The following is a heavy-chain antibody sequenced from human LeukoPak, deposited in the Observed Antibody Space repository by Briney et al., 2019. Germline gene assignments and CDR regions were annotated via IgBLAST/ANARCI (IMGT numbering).Heavy chain of an antibody. CDR1: GFTFDDYA. CDR3: AKGLSQGWLHPRFDY. D-gene: IGHD5-18*01. Sequence: PGGSLRLSCAASGFTFDDYAMHWVRHAPGKGLEWVSGISWNSGSIGYADSVKGRFTISRDNAKNSLYLQMNSLRAEDMALYYWAKGLSQGWLHPRFDYGGQGPLVTVS. V-gene: IGHV3-9*03. CDR2: ISWNSGSI. J-gene: IGHJ4*02.